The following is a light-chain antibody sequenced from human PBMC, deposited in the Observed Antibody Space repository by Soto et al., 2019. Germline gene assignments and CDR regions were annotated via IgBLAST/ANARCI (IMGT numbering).Light chain of an antibody. CDR1: SSDVETYNF. Sequence: QSALTQPASVSGSPGQSITISCTGTSSDVETYNFVSWYQQHPGKAPTHIIYGGDKRPPGVSDRFSGSKSGNTASLTISGLQDEDEADYYCCSYAGSTFYVFGLGTRVTVL. CDR2: GGD. CDR3: CSYAGSTFYV. J-gene: IGLJ1*01. V-gene: IGLV2-23*03.